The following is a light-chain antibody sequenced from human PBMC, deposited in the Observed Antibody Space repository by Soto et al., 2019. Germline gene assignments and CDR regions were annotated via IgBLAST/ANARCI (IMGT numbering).Light chain of an antibody. CDR1: SSNVGTYDL. J-gene: IGLJ3*02. CDR2: EVS. CDR3: CSYAGSSIWV. V-gene: IGLV2-23*02. Sequence: QSVLTQPASVSGSPGQSITLSCTGTSSNVGTYDLVSWYQQHPGKAPKLMIYEVSKRPSGVSNRFSGSKSGNTASLTISGLQAEDEADYYCCSYAGSSIWVFGGGTKVTVL.